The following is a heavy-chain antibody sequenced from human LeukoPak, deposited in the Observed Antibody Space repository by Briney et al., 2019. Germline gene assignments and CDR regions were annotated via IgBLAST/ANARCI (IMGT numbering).Heavy chain of an antibody. Sequence: SETLFLTCTVSDYSISTDYYWGWIRQPPGKGLEWIGSIYHSGSTYYSPSLKSRVTMSVDTSKNQFSLKLSSVTAADTAVYYCARLHYYGSGSYRTPYYYYMDVWGKGTTVTISS. CDR1: DYSISTDYY. CDR2: IYHSGST. V-gene: IGHV4-38-2*02. CDR3: ARLHYYGSGSYRTPYYYYMDV. D-gene: IGHD3-10*01. J-gene: IGHJ6*03.